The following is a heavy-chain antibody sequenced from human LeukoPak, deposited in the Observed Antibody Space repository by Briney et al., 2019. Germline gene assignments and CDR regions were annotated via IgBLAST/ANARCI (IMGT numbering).Heavy chain of an antibody. V-gene: IGHV3-23*01. D-gene: IGHD1-26*01. J-gene: IGHJ4*02. CDR3: AKASPYSGSYYGRG. CDR1: GFTFSSSA. CDR2: ISGSGSGGST. Sequence: QPGGSLRLSCAASGFTFSSSAMSWVRQAPGKGLEWVSSISGSGSGGSTYYADSVKGRFTISRDNSKNTLYLQMNSLRAEDTAVYYCAKASPYSGSYYGRGWGQGTLVTVSS.